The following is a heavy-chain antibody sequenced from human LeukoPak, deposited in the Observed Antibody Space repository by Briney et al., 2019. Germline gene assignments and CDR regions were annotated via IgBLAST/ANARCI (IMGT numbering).Heavy chain of an antibody. D-gene: IGHD1-14*01. Sequence: PGGSLRLSCAVSGFAFGSEAMSWVRQSPARGLEWVASISPGGGTTYYADCVKGRFTISRDNSKNSLFVQMNSLRAEDTAVYFCAKSRSGSANRALQIFDNWGQGTLVTVSS. J-gene: IGHJ4*02. CDR3: AKSRSGSANRALQIFDN. V-gene: IGHV3-23*01. CDR2: ISPGGGTT. CDR1: GFAFGSEA.